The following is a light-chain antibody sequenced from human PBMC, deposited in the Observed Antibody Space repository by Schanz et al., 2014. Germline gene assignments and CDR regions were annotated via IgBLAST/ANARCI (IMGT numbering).Light chain of an antibody. CDR1: SSDVGGYNF. V-gene: IGLV2-8*01. CDR2: EVT. Sequence: QSALTQPPSASGSPGQSVTISCTGTSSDVGGYNFVSWYQQHPGKAPKLMIYEVTKRPSGVPDRFSGSKSGNTASLTVSGLQAEDEADYYCAAWDDSLNGYVVFGGGTKLTVL. J-gene: IGLJ2*01. CDR3: AAWDDSLNGYVV.